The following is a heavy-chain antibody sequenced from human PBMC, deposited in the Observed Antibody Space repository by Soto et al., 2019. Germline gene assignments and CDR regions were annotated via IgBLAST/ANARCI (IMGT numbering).Heavy chain of an antibody. V-gene: IGHV3-23*01. CDR2: ISGSGGST. Sequence: EVQLLESGGGLVQPGGSLRLSCAASGFTFSSYAMSWVRQAPGKGLEWVSAISGSGGSTYYEDSVKGRFTISRDNSKNTLYLQMNSLRAEDTAVYYCAKGMVDIVVVVAATDLDYWGQGTLVTVSS. CDR3: AKGMVDIVVVVAATDLDY. D-gene: IGHD2-15*01. J-gene: IGHJ4*02. CDR1: GFTFSSYA.